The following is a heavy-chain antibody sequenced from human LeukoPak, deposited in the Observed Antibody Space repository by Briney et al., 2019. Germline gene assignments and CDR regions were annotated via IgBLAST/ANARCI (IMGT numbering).Heavy chain of an antibody. D-gene: IGHD5-18*01. CDR2: INPSVGST. V-gene: IGHV1-46*01. Sequence: ASVKVSCKASGYTFTNYYMHWVRQAPGQGLEWMGIINPSVGSTSYAQKFQGRVTMTRDMSTSTVYMELSSLRSDDTAVYFCAREGVVNKAMVSLEYWGQGTLVTVSS. J-gene: IGHJ4*02. CDR1: GYTFTNYY. CDR3: AREGVVNKAMVSLEY.